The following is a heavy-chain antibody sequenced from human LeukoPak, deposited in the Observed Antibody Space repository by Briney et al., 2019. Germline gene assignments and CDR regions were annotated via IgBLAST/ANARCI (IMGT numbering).Heavy chain of an antibody. CDR2: IKKDGSEM. CDR3: ARQETSSYNGAFDI. J-gene: IGHJ3*02. CDR1: GLMFSSYW. Sequence: PGGSLRLSCAASGLMFSSYWMSWVRQAPGKGLEWVANIKKDGSEMYYVDSVKGRFTISRDNAKNSLYLQMNSLGADDTAVYHCARQETSSYNGAFDIWGQGTMVTVSS. D-gene: IGHD1-26*01. V-gene: IGHV3-7*01.